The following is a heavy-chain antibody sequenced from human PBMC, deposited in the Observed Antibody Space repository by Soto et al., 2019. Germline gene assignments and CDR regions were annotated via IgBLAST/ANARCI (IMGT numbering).Heavy chain of an antibody. D-gene: IGHD3-10*01. CDR1: GDTFNFYS. J-gene: IGHJ4*02. Sequence: QVQLVQSGAEVKRPGSSVKVSCKASGDTFNFYSINWVRQAPGLGLEWMGRVNPIVSMPNYAQKFQGRVRITADKSPSTAYMGLSSLRSEDTAIYYCASSYGAGYRAFDYWGQGALFTVS. CDR3: ASSYGAGYRAFDY. V-gene: IGHV1-69*02. CDR2: VNPIVSMP.